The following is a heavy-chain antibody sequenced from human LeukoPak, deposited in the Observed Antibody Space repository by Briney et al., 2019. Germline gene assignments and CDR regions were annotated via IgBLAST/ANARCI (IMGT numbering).Heavy chain of an antibody. D-gene: IGHD1-26*01. CDR3: ARDEVGATTEFDY. J-gene: IGHJ4*02. V-gene: IGHV3-7*01. Sequence: GGSLRLSCAASGFTFSSYWMSWVRQAPGKGLEWVANIKQDGNEKYYVDSVKGRVTISRDNAKNSLYLQMNRLRAEDTAVYYCARDEVGATTEFDYWGQGTLVTVSS. CDR2: IKQDGNEK. CDR1: GFTFSSYW.